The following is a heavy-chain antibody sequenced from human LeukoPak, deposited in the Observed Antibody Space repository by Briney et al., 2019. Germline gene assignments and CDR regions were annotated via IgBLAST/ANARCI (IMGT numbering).Heavy chain of an antibody. CDR2: IRYDGSNK. J-gene: IGHJ4*02. Sequence: GGSLRLSCAASGFTFSSYGMPWVRQAPGKGLEWVAFIRYDGSNKYYADSVKGRFTISRDNSKNTLYLQMNSLRAEDTAVYYCAKLGPTMVREGEGFDYWGQGTLVTVSS. D-gene: IGHD3-10*01. V-gene: IGHV3-30*02. CDR1: GFTFSSYG. CDR3: AKLGPTMVREGEGFDY.